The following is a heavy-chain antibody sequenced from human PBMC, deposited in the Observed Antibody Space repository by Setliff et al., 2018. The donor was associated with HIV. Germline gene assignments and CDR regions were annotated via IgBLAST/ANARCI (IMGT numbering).Heavy chain of an antibody. CDR1: GYTFSRYD. CDR2: MNPNSGNT. CDR3: ARARRDSYDRGRRNHYYIDV. V-gene: IGHV1-8*02. J-gene: IGHJ6*03. D-gene: IGHD3-22*01. Sequence: ASVTVSCKASGYTFSRYDINWVRQATGQGLEWMGWMNPNSGNTGYAQKFQGRVTMTRDTSISTAYMELNNLKFEDTAVYYCARARRDSYDRGRRNHYYIDVWGKGTTVTVSS.